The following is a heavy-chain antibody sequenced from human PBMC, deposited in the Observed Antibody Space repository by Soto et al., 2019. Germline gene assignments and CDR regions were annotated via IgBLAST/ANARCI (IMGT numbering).Heavy chain of an antibody. J-gene: IGHJ4*02. V-gene: IGHV3-23*01. D-gene: IGHD1-26*01. Sequence: EVQLLESGGGLVQPGGSLRLSCAASGFTFSSYAMSWVRQAPGKGLEWVSAISGSGGSTYYADSVKGRFTISRDNSKNTLYLQMNSLRAEDTAVYYCAKDSDHTKWELLPGPFDYWGQGTLVTVSS. CDR1: GFTFSSYA. CDR3: AKDSDHTKWELLPGPFDY. CDR2: ISGSGGST.